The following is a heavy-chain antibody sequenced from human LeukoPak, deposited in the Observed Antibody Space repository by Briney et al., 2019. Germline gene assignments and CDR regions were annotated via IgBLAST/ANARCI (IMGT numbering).Heavy chain of an antibody. CDR1: GFTFSSYA. Sequence: GGSLRLSCAASGFTFSSYAMSWVRQAPGKGLEWVSAISGSGGSTYYADSVKGRFTISRDNSKNTLYLQMNSLRAEDTAVYYCAKGLHITMIVVVTSGHFDYWGQGTLVTVSS. CDR2: ISGSGGST. J-gene: IGHJ4*02. D-gene: IGHD3-22*01. V-gene: IGHV3-23*01. CDR3: AKGLHITMIVVVTSGHFDY.